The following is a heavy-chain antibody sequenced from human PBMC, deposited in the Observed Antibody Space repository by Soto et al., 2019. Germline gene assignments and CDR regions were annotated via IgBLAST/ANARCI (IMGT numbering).Heavy chain of an antibody. CDR2: INHTGGT. V-gene: IGHV4-34*01. CDR3: ATRITVFGLLIPPFDP. CDR1: GGSVNGYY. D-gene: IGHD3-3*01. J-gene: IGHJ5*02. Sequence: LSLTCAVYGGSVNGYYWNWIRQPPGKGLEWIGVINHTGGTHYNPSLKSRVTMSVDTSKNQFSLRLSSVTAADTAIYYCATRITVFGLLIPPFDPWGQGTQVTVSS.